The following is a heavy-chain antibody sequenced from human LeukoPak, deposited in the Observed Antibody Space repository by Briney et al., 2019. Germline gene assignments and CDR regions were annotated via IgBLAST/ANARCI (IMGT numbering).Heavy chain of an antibody. CDR2: ISAGNGNT. V-gene: IGHV1-3*01. CDR1: GGTFSSYA. CDR3: ARDSGSGNNDY. Sequence: ASVEVSCKASGGTFSSYAISWVRQAPGQRLEWMGWISAGNGNTKYSQNFQGRVTFISNTSATTAFMELSSLRSEDAAVYYCARDSGSGNNDYWGQGTLVTVSS. J-gene: IGHJ4*02. D-gene: IGHD1-26*01.